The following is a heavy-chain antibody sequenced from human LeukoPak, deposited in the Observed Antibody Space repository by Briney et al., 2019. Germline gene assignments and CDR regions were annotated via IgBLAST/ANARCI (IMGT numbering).Heavy chain of an antibody. D-gene: IGHD6-13*01. V-gene: IGHV3-7*01. CDR1: GFTFSSYW. J-gene: IGHJ6*04. Sequence: PGGSLRLSCAASGFTFSSYWMSWVRQAPGKGLEWVANIKQDGSEKYYADSVKGRFTISRDNSKNTLYLQMNSLRAEDTAVYYCAKINRAAALDVWGKGTTVTVSS. CDR3: AKINRAAALDV. CDR2: IKQDGSEK.